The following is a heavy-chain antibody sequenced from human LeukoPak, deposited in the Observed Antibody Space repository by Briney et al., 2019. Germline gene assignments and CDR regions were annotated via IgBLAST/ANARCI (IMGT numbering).Heavy chain of an antibody. CDR1: GGSISSSSYY. CDR3: ARDRYGIAVDTNPPFDY. CDR2: IYYSGST. D-gene: IGHD6-19*01. J-gene: IGHJ4*02. Sequence: TTSETLSLTCTVSGGSISSSSYYWGWIRQPPGKGLEWIGSIYYSGSTYYNPSLKSRVTISVDTSKNQFSLKLSSVTAADTAVYYCARDRYGIAVDTNPPFDYWGQGTLVTVSS. V-gene: IGHV4-39*07.